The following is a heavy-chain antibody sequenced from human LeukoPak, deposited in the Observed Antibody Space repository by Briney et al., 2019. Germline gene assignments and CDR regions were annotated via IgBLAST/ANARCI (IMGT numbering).Heavy chain of an antibody. V-gene: IGHV3-49*03. D-gene: IGHD1-1*01. Sequence: GGSLRLSCTASGFTFGDYAMSWIRQAPGKGLEWVGFIRSKAYGETADYAASVKGRFIISRDDSKAIAYLQMNSLKTEDTAVYHCTRDRGAYNLYDYWGQGTLVTVSS. CDR2: IRSKAYGETA. CDR3: TRDRGAYNLYDY. CDR1: GFTFGDYA. J-gene: IGHJ4*02.